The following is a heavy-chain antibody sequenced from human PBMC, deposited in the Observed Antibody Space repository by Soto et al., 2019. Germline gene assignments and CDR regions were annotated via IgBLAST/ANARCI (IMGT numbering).Heavy chain of an antibody. J-gene: IGHJ4*02. V-gene: IGHV2-5*02. CDR3: AHRILRTVFGLVTTTAIYFDF. CDR1: GFSLTTSGVG. Sequence: QITLNESGPTVVKPAETLTLTCTFSGFSLTTSGVGVGWIRQSPGKAPEWLALIYWDDDKSYSASLKSRLTIPKDTSKHQVVLTMASVDPADTATYYCAHRILRTVFGLVTTTAIYFDFWGQGTPVVVSS. D-gene: IGHD3-3*01. CDR2: IYWDDDK.